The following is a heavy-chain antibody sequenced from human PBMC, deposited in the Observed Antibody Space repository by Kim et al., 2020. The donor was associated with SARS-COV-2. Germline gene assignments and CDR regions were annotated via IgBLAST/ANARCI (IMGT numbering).Heavy chain of an antibody. D-gene: IGHD6-19*01. Sequence: YYADSVEGRFTISRDNSKNTLYLQMNSLRAEDTAVYYCARALYSSGWYDYWGQGNLVTVSS. CDR3: ARALYSSGWYDY. V-gene: IGHV3-53*01. J-gene: IGHJ4*02.